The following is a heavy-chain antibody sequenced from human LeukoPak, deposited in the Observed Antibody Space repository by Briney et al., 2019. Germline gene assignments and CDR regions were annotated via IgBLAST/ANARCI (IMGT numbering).Heavy chain of an antibody. CDR3: AKADGSGSYSDF. Sequence: PGGSLRLSCVASGFPFSSYWMTWVRQAPGKGLEWVANIKQDGSKKSYVDSVKGRFTISRDNAKNTLYLQMNSLRAEDTAVYYCAKADGSGSYSDFWGQGTLVTVSS. CDR1: GFPFSSYW. D-gene: IGHD3-10*01. V-gene: IGHV3-7*03. J-gene: IGHJ4*02. CDR2: IKQDGSKK.